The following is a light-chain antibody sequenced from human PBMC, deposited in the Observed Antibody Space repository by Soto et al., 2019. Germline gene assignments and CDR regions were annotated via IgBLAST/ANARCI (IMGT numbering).Light chain of an antibody. V-gene: IGLV6-57*02. Sequence: NFMLTQPHSVSGSPGKTVTISCTGSGGSLASNYVQWYQQRPGRAPTTVIYEDNDRPSGVHNRFSGSVDISSNSAFLTISGLTTEDEADYYCQSVDSSDQGFFGGGTKVTVL. CDR1: GGSLASNY. J-gene: IGLJ2*01. CDR3: QSVDSSDQGF. CDR2: EDN.